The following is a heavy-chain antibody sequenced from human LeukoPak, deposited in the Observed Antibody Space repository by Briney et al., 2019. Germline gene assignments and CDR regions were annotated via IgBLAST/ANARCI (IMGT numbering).Heavy chain of an antibody. Sequence: GGSLRLSCVASGFTFSSYWMHWVRQAPGKGLVWVSRINSDGSGTSDANSVKGRFTTSRDNTKNTLYLQMNSLRAEDTAVYYCARTYSGNAGLDYWGQGTLLTVSS. CDR1: GFTFSSYW. CDR3: ARTYSGNAGLDY. D-gene: IGHD1-26*01. J-gene: IGHJ4*02. CDR2: INSDGSGT. V-gene: IGHV3-74*01.